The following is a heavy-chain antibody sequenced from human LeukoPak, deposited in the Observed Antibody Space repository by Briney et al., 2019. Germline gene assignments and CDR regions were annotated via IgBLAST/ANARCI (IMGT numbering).Heavy chain of an antibody. J-gene: IGHJ4*02. CDR1: GDSISSYY. CDR2: IYYSGST. CDR3: ARKDGDW. D-gene: IGHD3-9*01. Sequence: PSETLSLTCTVPGDSISSYYWSWIRQPPGKGLEWIGYIYYSGSTNYNPSLKSRVTISLDTSKNQVSLRLSSVTAADTAVYYCARKDGDWWGQGTLVTVSS. V-gene: IGHV4-59*08.